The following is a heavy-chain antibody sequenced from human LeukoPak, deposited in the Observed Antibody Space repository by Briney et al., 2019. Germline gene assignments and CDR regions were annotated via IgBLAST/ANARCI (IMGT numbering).Heavy chain of an antibody. Sequence: SGPTLVKPTQTLTLTCTFSGFSLSTSGMGVGWIRQPPGKALEWLAPIYWGDDKRYSASLKSRLTIAKDTPNNQVVLTITNMDHVDTATYYCAHRQTLTYYDYVWGSYYLDYFDYWGQGTLVTVSS. CDR2: IYWGDDK. V-gene: IGHV2-5*02. D-gene: IGHD3-16*01. CDR1: GFSLSTSGMG. CDR3: AHRQTLTYYDYVWGSYYLDYFDY. J-gene: IGHJ4*02.